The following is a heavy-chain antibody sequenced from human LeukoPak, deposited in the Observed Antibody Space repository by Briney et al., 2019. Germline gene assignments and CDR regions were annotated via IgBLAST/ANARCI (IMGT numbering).Heavy chain of an antibody. J-gene: IGHJ4*02. D-gene: IGHD6-19*01. CDR1: SEFFSGYY. CDR2: INDSGTT. CDR3: ARPRRFLSSGWRRATIFYD. V-gene: IGHV4-34*01. Sequence: PSETLSLTCGVSSEFFSGYYWGWVRQPPGKGLEWIVDINDSGTTKYNPALKSRVTISIDPSKNQFSLKLSSVTAADTAVYYGARPRRFLSSGWRRATIFYDWGQGTLVTVSS.